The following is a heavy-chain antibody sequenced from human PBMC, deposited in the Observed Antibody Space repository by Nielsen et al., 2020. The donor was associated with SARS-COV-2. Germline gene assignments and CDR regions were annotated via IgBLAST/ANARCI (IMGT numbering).Heavy chain of an antibody. D-gene: IGHD2-2*01. V-gene: IGHV1-18*01. CDR2: ISAYNGNT. CDR3: ARGVVVVPAADETNYYYYGMDV. Sequence: ASVKVSCKASGYTFTSYGISWVRQAPGQGLEWMGWISAYNGNTNYAQKLQGRVTMTTDTSTSTAYMELRSLGSDVTAVYYCARGVVVVPAADETNYYYYGMDVWGQGTMVTVSS. J-gene: IGHJ6*02. CDR1: GYTFTSYG.